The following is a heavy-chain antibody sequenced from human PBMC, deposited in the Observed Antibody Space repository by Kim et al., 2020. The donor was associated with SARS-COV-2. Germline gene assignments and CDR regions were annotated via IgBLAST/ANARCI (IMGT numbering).Heavy chain of an antibody. V-gene: IGHV1-18*01. CDR3: ARDTRNYDILPSYHWDY. CDR2: ISPYNGDT. CDR1: GYTFTSYG. Sequence: ASVKVSCRASGYTFTSYGFSWVRQAPGQGLEWMGWISPYNGDTKYAQKFQGKVTLTTDRSKATAYMELRSLTSDDAAVYYCARDTRNYDILPSYHWDYWGQGTLLTVSS. J-gene: IGHJ4*02. D-gene: IGHD3-9*01.